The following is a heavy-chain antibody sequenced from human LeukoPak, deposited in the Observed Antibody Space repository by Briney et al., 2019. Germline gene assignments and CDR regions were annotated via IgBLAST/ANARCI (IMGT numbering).Heavy chain of an antibody. Sequence: SETLSLTCTVSGGSITSYYWNWIRQPPGKGLEWIGYIYYSGSTNYNSSLKSRVTISVDTSKNQFSLKLSSVTAADTAVYYCARSRMVRGPTDYWGQGTQVTVSS. D-gene: IGHD3-10*01. V-gene: IGHV4-59*01. CDR3: ARSRMVRGPTDY. CDR1: GGSITSYY. J-gene: IGHJ4*02. CDR2: IYYSGST.